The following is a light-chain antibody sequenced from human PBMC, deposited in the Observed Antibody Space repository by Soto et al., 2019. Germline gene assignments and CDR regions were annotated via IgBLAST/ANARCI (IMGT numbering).Light chain of an antibody. CDR2: GAS. V-gene: IGKV3-20*01. J-gene: IGKJ1*01. Sequence: EIVLTQSPGTLPLSPGERATLSCRASQSVSNNYLAWYQQKTGQAPRLLIYGASNRATGIPDRFSGSGSGTDFTLTISRLEPEDFAVYYCQQYGSSGTFGQGTKVDIK. CDR1: QSVSNNY. CDR3: QQYGSSGT.